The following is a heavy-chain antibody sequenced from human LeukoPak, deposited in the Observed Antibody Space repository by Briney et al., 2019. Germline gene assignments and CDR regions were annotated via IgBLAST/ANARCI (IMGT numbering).Heavy chain of an antibody. Sequence: ASVKVSCKVSGYTLTELSMHWVRQAPGKGLEWMGGFDPEDGETIYAQKFQGRVTMTEDTSTDTAYMELSSLRSEGTAVYYCATGLMLGYCSSTSCYKFDYWGQGTLVTVSS. CDR3: ATGLMLGYCSSTSCYKFDY. CDR2: FDPEDGET. J-gene: IGHJ4*02. V-gene: IGHV1-24*01. D-gene: IGHD2-2*01. CDR1: GYTLTELS.